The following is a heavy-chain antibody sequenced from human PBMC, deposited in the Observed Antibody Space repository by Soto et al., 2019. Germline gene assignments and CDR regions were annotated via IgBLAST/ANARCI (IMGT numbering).Heavy chain of an antibody. Sequence: GGSLRLSCAASGFTFSSYGMHWVRQAPGKALEWVAVISYDGSNKYYADSVKGRFTISRDNSKNTLYLQMNSLRAEDTAVYYCAKDLNPYYDFWSGYHQTTPHYYYYGMDVWGQGTTVTVSS. CDR3: AKDLNPYYDFWSGYHQTTPHYYYYGMDV. CDR2: ISYDGSNK. CDR1: GFTFSSYG. J-gene: IGHJ6*02. V-gene: IGHV3-30*18. D-gene: IGHD3-3*01.